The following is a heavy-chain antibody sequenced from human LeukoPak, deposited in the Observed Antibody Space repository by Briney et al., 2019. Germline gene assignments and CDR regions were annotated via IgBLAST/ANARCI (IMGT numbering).Heavy chain of an antibody. CDR2: IYSGGST. Sequence: GGSLRLSCAASGFTFSNYAMTWVRQAPGKGLEWVSVIYSGGSTYYADSVKGRFTISRDNSKNTLYLQMNSLRAEDTAVYYRAGGGYSSSWIIDYWGQGTLVTVSS. D-gene: IGHD6-13*01. CDR3: AGGGYSSSWIIDY. CDR1: GFTFSNYA. J-gene: IGHJ4*02. V-gene: IGHV3-53*01.